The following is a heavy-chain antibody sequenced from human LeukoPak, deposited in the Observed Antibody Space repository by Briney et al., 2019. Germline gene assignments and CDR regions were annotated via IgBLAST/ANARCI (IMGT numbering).Heavy chain of an antibody. CDR3: ARDFSALVGATPIYYYYGMDV. Sequence: GGSLRLSCVASGFTFSNYWMLWVRQAPGKGLMWVSLISTDGKSTRYAESVKGRFTISRDNSKNTLYLQMNSLRAEDTAVYYCARDFSALVGATPIYYYYGMDVWGQGTTVTVSS. V-gene: IGHV3-74*01. D-gene: IGHD1-26*01. J-gene: IGHJ6*02. CDR1: GFTFSNYW. CDR2: ISTDGKST.